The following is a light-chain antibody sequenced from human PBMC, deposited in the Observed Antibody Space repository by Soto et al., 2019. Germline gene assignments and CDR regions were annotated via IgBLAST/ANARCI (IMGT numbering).Light chain of an antibody. CDR1: QSLSSNF. V-gene: IGKV3-20*01. Sequence: DIVLTQSPGALSLSPGERATLSCRASQSLSSNFLAWYQQRPGQAPRLLIYGASTRATGIPDRFSGSGSGIDLTLTISRLETEDFAVYYCQQYGTSPSITFGQGTRLDIK. CDR2: GAS. J-gene: IGKJ5*01. CDR3: QQYGTSPSIT.